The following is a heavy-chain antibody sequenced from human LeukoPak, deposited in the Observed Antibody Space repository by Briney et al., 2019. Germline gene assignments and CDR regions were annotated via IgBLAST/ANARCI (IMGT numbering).Heavy chain of an antibody. D-gene: IGHD1-26*01. CDR1: GFTFSSSA. V-gene: IGHV1-58*01. CDR2: IVVGSGNT. Sequence: SVKVSCKASGFTFSSSAVQWVRQARGQRLEWIGWIVVGSGNTNYAQRFQDRVTINRDMSTSTAYMEVSSLRSEDTAVYYCAADSYTFAPGAFDIWGQGTVVTVSS. CDR3: AADSYTFAPGAFDI. J-gene: IGHJ3*02.